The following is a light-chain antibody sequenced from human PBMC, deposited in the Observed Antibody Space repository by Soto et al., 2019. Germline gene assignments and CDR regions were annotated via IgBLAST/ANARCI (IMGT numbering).Light chain of an antibody. V-gene: IGLV2-14*01. CDR2: EVN. Sequence: QSALTQPASVSGSPGQSVTISCTGPRSDIGDSNFISWYQHSPGKAPRLLIYEVNNRPSGVSRRFSGSKAGNTASLTISGLLDDDEADYFCASFRSGTILVFGSGTKPPS. J-gene: IGLJ1*01. CDR1: RSDIGDSNF. CDR3: ASFRSGTILV.